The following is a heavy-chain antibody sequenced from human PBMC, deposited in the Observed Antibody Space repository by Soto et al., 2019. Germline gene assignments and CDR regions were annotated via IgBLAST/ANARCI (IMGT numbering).Heavy chain of an antibody. CDR1: GFSLSDSA. V-gene: IGHV3-73*01. D-gene: IGHD4-4*01. CDR2: VRSKTQNYAT. Sequence: GGSLRLSCVVSGFSLSDSAIHRVRQASGKGLEWVGRVRSKTQNYATEFAASVRGRFTISRDESKKTIYLHMSGLKTEDTAVYYCTRHTVDYWGQGTPVTV. J-gene: IGHJ4*02. CDR3: TRHTVDY.